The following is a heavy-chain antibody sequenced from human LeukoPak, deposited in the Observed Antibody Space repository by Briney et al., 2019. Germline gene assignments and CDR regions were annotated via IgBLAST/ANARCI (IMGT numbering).Heavy chain of an antibody. V-gene: IGHV1-69*05. CDR3: ARGDYYDSPRRAFDI. D-gene: IGHD3-22*01. CDR1: GGTFSSYA. Sequence: SVKVSCKASGGTFSSYAIGWVRQAPGQGLEWMGGIIPIFGTANYAQKFQGRVTITTDESTSTAYMELSSLRSEDTAVYYCARGDYYDSPRRAFDIWGQGTMVTVSS. J-gene: IGHJ3*02. CDR2: IIPIFGTA.